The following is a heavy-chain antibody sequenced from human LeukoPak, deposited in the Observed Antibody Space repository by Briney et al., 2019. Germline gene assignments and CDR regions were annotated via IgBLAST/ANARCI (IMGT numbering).Heavy chain of an antibody. CDR3: ARDLGQYYDTSDNWFDP. J-gene: IGHJ5*02. Sequence: GGSLRLSCAASGFTFSNYWMHWVRQAPGNGLVWVSRINSDGINTSYAYSVKGRFTISRDNAKNTLNLQMNSLRAEDTAVYYCARDLGQYYDTSDNWFDPWGQGTLVTVSS. CDR2: INSDGINT. V-gene: IGHV3-74*01. D-gene: IGHD3-22*01. CDR1: GFTFSNYW.